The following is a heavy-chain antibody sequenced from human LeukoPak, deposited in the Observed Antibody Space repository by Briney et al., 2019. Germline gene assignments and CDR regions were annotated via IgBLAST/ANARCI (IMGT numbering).Heavy chain of an antibody. J-gene: IGHJ4*02. D-gene: IGHD3-10*01. Sequence: GGSLRLSCAASGFTFSSYSMNWVRQAPGKGLEWVSSISSSSSYIYYAGSVKGRFTISRDNAKNSLYLQMNSLRAEDTAVYYCARTVELLWFGELSQADFDYWGQGTLVTVSS. V-gene: IGHV3-21*01. CDR1: GFTFSSYS. CDR3: ARTVELLWFGELSQADFDY. CDR2: ISSSSSYI.